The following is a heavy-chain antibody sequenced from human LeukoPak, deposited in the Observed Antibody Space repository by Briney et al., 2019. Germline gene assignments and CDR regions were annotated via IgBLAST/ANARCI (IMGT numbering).Heavy chain of an antibody. D-gene: IGHD3-22*01. J-gene: IGHJ2*01. V-gene: IGHV4-59*01. CDR3: AEWVPYYDSSGLRFGSVDQ. Sequence: SETLSLTCTVSGGSISTYYWSWIRQPPGKGLEWIGYIYYSGSTNYNPSLRSRVTISVDTSKNQFSLKLSSVTAADTAVYYCAEWVPYYDSSGLRFGSVDQWGRGTLVTVSA. CDR2: IYYSGST. CDR1: GGSISTYY.